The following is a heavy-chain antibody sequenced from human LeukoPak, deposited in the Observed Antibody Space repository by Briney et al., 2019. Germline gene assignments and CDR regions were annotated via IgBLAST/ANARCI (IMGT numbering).Heavy chain of an antibody. D-gene: IGHD4-17*01. J-gene: IGHJ4*02. CDR1: GGSISSDDYY. V-gene: IGHV4-30-4*01. Sequence: SETLTLTCTVSGGSISSDDYYWSWLRQPPGKDLEWIGYIYYSWSTYYNPSLKSRVTISVHTSKNQFSLKLSSVTAADTAVYYCARTYGPYGDYWGQGTLVTVSS. CDR3: ARTYGPYGDY. CDR2: IYYSWST.